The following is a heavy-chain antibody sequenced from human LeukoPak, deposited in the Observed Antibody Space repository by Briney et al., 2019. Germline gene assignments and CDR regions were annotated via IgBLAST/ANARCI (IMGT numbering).Heavy chain of an antibody. CDR3: ASNYGLGDRPFDY. J-gene: IGHJ4*02. D-gene: IGHD3-10*01. CDR2: IYYSGST. Sequence: SETLSLTCTVSGGSISSYYWSWIRQPPGKGLEWIGYIYYSGSTNYNPSLKSRVTISVDTSKNQFSLKLSSVTAADTAVYYCASNYGLGDRPFDYWGQGTLVTVSS. CDR1: GGSISSYY. V-gene: IGHV4-59*08.